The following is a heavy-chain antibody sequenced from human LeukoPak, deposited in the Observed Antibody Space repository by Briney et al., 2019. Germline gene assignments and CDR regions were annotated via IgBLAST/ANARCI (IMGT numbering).Heavy chain of an antibody. V-gene: IGHV1-18*01. CDR2: SSAQDGNK. Sequence: ASVNFSCKASGYSFYRYRLPWGRQAPGEGLECVVDSSAQDGNKKYAKKFEDTVIMNQDAPTNTRYLEVRSLTYDDTAVYYCARDSPMTHLYPSDSHPFYFNGMDVWGHGTMVTVSS. CDR1: GYSFYRYR. CDR3: ARDSPMTHLYPSDSHPFYFNGMDV. D-gene: IGHD2-21*02. J-gene: IGHJ6*02.